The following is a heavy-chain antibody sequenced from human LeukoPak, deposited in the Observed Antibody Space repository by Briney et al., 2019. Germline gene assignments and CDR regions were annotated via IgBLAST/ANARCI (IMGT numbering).Heavy chain of an antibody. CDR1: GFHFSTYG. Sequence: GGSLRLSCAASGFHFSTYGMHWVRQAPGKGLEWVGVIWYDGSNKIYAESVKGRFTISRDNSKNTLYLQMNSLRAEDTAVYYCARDRSWGSQCYFDYWGQGTLVSVSS. J-gene: IGHJ4*02. V-gene: IGHV3-33*01. CDR3: ARDRSWGSQCYFDY. D-gene: IGHD7-27*01. CDR2: IWYDGSNK.